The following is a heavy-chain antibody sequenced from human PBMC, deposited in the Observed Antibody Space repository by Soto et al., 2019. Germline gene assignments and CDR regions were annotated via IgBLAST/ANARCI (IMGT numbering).Heavy chain of an antibody. V-gene: IGHV3-73*02. Sequence: EVQLVESGGGLVQPGGSLKLSCAASGFTFSGSAMHWVRQASGKGLEWVGRIRSKANSYATAYAASVKGRFTISRDDSKNMAYLQMNSLKTEDTAVYYCTRHPMYYDSSGYRDWGAFDIWGQGTMVTVSS. CDR1: GFTFSGSA. CDR3: TRHPMYYDSSGYRDWGAFDI. J-gene: IGHJ3*02. D-gene: IGHD3-22*01. CDR2: IRSKANSYAT.